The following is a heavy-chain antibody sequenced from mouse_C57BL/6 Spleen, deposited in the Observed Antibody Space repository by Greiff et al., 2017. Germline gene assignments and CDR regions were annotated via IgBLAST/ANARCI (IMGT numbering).Heavy chain of an antibody. CDR2: INPNYGTT. J-gene: IGHJ4*01. CDR1: GYSFTDYN. CDR3: ARAQTGYYAMDY. D-gene: IGHD4-1*01. Sequence: EVKLVESGPELVKPGASVKISCKASGYSFTDYNMNWVKQSNGKSLEWIGVINPNYGTTSYNQKFKGKATLTVDQSSSTAYMQLNSLTSEDSAVXYCARAQTGYYAMDYWGQGTSVTVSS. V-gene: IGHV1-39*01.